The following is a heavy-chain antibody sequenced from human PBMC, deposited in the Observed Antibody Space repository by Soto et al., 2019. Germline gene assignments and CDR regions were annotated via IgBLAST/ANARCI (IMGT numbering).Heavy chain of an antibody. CDR2: ISGSGGST. J-gene: IGHJ4*02. D-gene: IGHD3-3*01. V-gene: IGHV3-23*01. CDR3: AKVRYYFWSGYYRYFDY. Sequence: GGSLRLSCAASGFTFISYAMSWVLQAPGKGLEWVSAISGSGGSTYYADSVKGRFTISRDNSKNTLYLQMNSLRAEDTAVYYCAKVRYYFWSGYYRYFDYWGQGTLVTVSS. CDR1: GFTFISYA.